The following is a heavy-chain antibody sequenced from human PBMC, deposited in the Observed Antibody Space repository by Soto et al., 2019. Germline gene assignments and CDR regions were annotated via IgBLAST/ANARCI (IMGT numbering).Heavy chain of an antibody. J-gene: IGHJ4*02. CDR1: GYTLTDYY. CDR2: INPNSGGT. Sequence: GASVKVSCKASGYTLTDYYMHWVRQAPGQGLEWMGWINPNSGGTNYARKFQGRVTMTRDTSISTAYMELSRLRSDDTAVYYCARGFPYSTSSDFDYWGQGTLVTVSS. CDR3: ARGFPYSTSSDFDY. V-gene: IGHV1-2*02. D-gene: IGHD6-6*01.